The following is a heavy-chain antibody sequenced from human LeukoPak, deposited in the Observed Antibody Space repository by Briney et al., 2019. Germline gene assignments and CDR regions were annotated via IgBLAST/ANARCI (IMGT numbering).Heavy chain of an antibody. Sequence: PGGSLRLSCAASGFTFSTYAMSWVRQAPGKGLEWVSAISSSGGSTYYAASVKGRFTISRDNSKNTLYLQMSSLRAEDTAVYYCATAIYRGYSAYVDWYFDLWGRGTLVTVSS. CDR1: GFTFSTYA. CDR3: ATAIYRGYSAYVDWYFDL. D-gene: IGHD5-12*01. J-gene: IGHJ2*01. V-gene: IGHV3-23*01. CDR2: ISSSGGST.